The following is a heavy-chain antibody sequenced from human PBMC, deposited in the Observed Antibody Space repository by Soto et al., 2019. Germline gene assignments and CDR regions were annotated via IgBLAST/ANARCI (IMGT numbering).Heavy chain of an antibody. V-gene: IGHV1-69*13. CDR1: GXTFSSYA. Sequence: SVKVSCKASGXTFSSYAISWVRQAPGQGLEWMGGIIPIFGTANYAQKFQGRVTITADESTSTAYMELSSLRSEDTAVYYCARLYYYGSGSYYSDEGNYYGMEVWGQGTTVTVSS. CDR2: IIPIFGTA. D-gene: IGHD3-10*01. CDR3: ARLYYYGSGSYYSDEGNYYGMEV. J-gene: IGHJ6*02.